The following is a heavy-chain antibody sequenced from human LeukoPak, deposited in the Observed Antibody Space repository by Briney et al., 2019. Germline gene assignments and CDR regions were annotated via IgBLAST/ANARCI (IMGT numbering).Heavy chain of an antibody. CDR1: GGSISSGGYS. CDR3: ARAGYSSSWVDY. V-gene: IGHV4-30-2*01. D-gene: IGHD6-13*01. Sequence: PSETLSLTCAVSGGSISSGGYSWSWIRQPPGKGLEWIGYIYHSGSTYYNPSLKSRVTISVDRSKNQFSLKLSSVTAADTAVYYCARAGYSSSWVDYWGQGTLVTVSS. J-gene: IGHJ4*02. CDR2: IYHSGST.